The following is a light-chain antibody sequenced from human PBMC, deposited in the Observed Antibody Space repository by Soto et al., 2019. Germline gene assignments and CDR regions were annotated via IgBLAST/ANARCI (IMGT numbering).Light chain of an antibody. J-gene: IGKJ1*01. Sequence: DIQMTQSPSTLSASVGDRGAITCRASQSIRTYLAWYQQKPGKAPKLLIYKASSLESGVPSRFSGSGSGAEFTLTISSLQPDDFATYYCQQYNTYSRTFGQGTKVEIK. CDR3: QQYNTYSRT. CDR2: KAS. V-gene: IGKV1-5*03. CDR1: QSIRTY.